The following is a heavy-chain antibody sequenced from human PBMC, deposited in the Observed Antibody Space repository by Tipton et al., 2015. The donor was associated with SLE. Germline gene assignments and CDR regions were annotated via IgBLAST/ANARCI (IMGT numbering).Heavy chain of an antibody. CDR3: AKDVSRGIAAAGATGHNWFDP. D-gene: IGHD6-25*01. V-gene: IGHV3-9*01. CDR1: GFSFGDYA. J-gene: IGHJ5*02. Sequence: SLRLSCAASGFSFGDYAMHWVRQIPGKGLEWVSGISWNSGSIGYADSVQGRFIISRDNAKNSLYLQMNSLRAEDTALYYCAKDVSRGIAAAGATGHNWFDPWGQGTLVTVSS. CDR2: ISWNSGSI.